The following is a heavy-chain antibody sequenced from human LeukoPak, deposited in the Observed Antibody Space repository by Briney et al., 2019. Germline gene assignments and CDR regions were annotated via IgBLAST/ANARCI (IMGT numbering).Heavy chain of an antibody. CDR2: INSDGSST. J-gene: IGHJ5*02. CDR3: AREDWLRFGNWFDP. Sequence: PGGTLRLSCAASGFTFSSYWMHWVRQAPGEGLVWVSRINSDGSSTSYADSVKGRFTISRDNAKNTLYLQMNSPRAEDTAVYYCAREDWLRFGNWFDPWGQGTLVTVSS. CDR1: GFTFSSYW. V-gene: IGHV3-74*01. D-gene: IGHD5-12*01.